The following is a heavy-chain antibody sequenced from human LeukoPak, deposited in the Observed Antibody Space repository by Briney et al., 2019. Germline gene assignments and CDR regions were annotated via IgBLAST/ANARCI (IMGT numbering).Heavy chain of an antibody. D-gene: IGHD2-2*02. CDR2: IIPIFGIA. CDR3: ARAAYCSSTSCYTVYYYGMDV. Sequence: SVTVSCKASGGTFSSYAISWVRQAPGQGLEWMGRIIPIFGIAKYAQKFQGRVTITADKSTSTAYMELSSLRSEDTDVYYGARAAYCSSTSCYTVYYYGMDVWGQGTTVTVSS. CDR1: GGTFSSYA. V-gene: IGHV1-69*04. J-gene: IGHJ6*02.